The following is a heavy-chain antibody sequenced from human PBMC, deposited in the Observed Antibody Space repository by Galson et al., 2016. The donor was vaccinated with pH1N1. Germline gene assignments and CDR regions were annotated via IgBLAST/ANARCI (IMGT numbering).Heavy chain of an antibody. V-gene: IGHV3-64*01. D-gene: IGHD3-22*01. Sequence: SLRLSCATSGFTFRTYAMHWVRQAPGKGLEYVSGISNSGDSTYYANSVKRRFTIPRDNSKNTLYLQMGSLRPEDMAVYYCTREDYYHSSGFGYWGQGTLVTVSS. J-gene: IGHJ4*02. CDR2: ISNSGDST. CDR1: GFTFRTYA. CDR3: TREDYYHSSGFGY.